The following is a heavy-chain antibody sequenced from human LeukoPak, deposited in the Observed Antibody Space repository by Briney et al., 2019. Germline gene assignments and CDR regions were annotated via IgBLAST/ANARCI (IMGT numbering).Heavy chain of an antibody. CDR1: GYSISSGYY. Sequence: PSETLSLTCTVSGYSISSGYYWGWIRQPPGKGLEWIGSIYHSGSTYYNPSLKSRVTISVDTSKNQFSLKLSSVTAADTAVYHCARGWVNYYGMDVWGQGTTVTVSS. CDR2: IYHSGST. D-gene: IGHD3-16*01. J-gene: IGHJ6*02. CDR3: ARGWVNYYGMDV. V-gene: IGHV4-38-2*02.